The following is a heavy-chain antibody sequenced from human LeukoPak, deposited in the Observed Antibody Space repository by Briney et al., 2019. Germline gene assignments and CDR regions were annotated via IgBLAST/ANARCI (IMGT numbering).Heavy chain of an antibody. D-gene: IGHD2-2*02. CDR3: ARDRPYCSSTSCYTFDY. J-gene: IGHJ4*02. CDR2: IIPIFCTA. V-gene: IGHV1-69*13. CDR1: GGTFSSYA. Sequence: AAVKVSCKASGGTFSSYAISWVRQAPAQGVEGMGGIIPIFCTANYAQKFQGRVTITADESTSTAYMELSSLRSGDTAVYYCARDRPYCSSTSCYTFDYWGQGTLVTVSS.